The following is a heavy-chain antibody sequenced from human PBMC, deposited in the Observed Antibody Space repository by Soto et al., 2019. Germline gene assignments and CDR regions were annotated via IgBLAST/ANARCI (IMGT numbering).Heavy chain of an antibody. D-gene: IGHD3-22*01. V-gene: IGHV1-69*13. Sequence: SVKVSCKASGGTFSSYAISWVRQAPGQGLEWMGGIIPIFGTANYAQKFQGRVTITADESTSTAYMELSSPRSEDTAVYYCARDVGDHYDSSGHPRDDAFDIWGQGTMVTVSS. CDR3: ARDVGDHYDSSGHPRDDAFDI. CDR1: GGTFSSYA. CDR2: IIPIFGTA. J-gene: IGHJ3*02.